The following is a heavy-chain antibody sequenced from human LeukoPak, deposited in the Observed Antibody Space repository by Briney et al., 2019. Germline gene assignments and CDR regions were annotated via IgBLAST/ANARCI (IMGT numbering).Heavy chain of an antibody. V-gene: IGHV4-31*03. Sequence: SQTLSLTRTVSGGSISSGGYYWSWIRQHPGKGLEWIAYIYHSGSAYYNPSLKSRVTISVDTSKNQFSLELSSVTAADTAVFSCARGADGGVDAFDIWGQGTMVTVSS. CDR2: IYHSGSA. CDR3: ARGADGGVDAFDI. CDR1: GGSISSGGYY. J-gene: IGHJ3*02. D-gene: IGHD3-16*01.